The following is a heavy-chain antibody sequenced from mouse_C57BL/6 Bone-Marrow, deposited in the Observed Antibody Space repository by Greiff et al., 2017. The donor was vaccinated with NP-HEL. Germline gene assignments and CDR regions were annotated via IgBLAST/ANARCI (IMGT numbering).Heavy chain of an antibody. CDR3: TRGSITTVVAIRPYWYFDV. Sequence: DVMLVESGEGLVKPGGSLKLSCAASGFTFSSYAMSWVRQTPEKRLEWVAYISSGGDYIYYADTVKGRFTISRDNARHTLYLQMSSLKSEDTAMYYCTRGSITTVVAIRPYWYFDVWGTGTTVTVSS. CDR2: ISSGGDYI. D-gene: IGHD1-1*01. CDR1: GFTFSSYA. V-gene: IGHV5-9-1*02. J-gene: IGHJ1*03.